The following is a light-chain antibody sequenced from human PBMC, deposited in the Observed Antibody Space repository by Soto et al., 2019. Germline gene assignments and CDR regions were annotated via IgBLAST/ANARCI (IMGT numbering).Light chain of an antibody. Sequence: QSVLTQPPSVSGAPGQRVTISCTGRSSNIWASYDVHLYQQLPGTAPKLLIYGNSNRPSGVPDRFSGSKSGTSASLAITGLQAEDEADYYCQSYDSSLSRWGFGGGTKRTV. V-gene: IGLV1-40*01. CDR2: GNS. CDR1: SSNIWASYD. CDR3: QSYDSSLSRWG. J-gene: IGLJ3*02.